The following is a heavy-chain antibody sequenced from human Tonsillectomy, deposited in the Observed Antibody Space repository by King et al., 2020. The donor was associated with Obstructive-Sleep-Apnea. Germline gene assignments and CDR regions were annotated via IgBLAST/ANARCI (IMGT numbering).Heavy chain of an antibody. CDR3: SKDYCNGFFPTRNYFDN. V-gene: IGHV3-30-3*01. D-gene: IGHD3-3*01. CDR1: GFTFNNYA. J-gene: IGHJ4*02. Sequence: VQLVESGGGVVQPGRSLRLSCEASGFTFNNYAMDWVRQAPGKGLEWVALISYDGNNEYYAESVRGRFIISRDNSKNEVYLQMNSLRDDDTALYYCSKDYCNGFFPTRNYFDNWGQGTLVTVSS. CDR2: ISYDGNNE.